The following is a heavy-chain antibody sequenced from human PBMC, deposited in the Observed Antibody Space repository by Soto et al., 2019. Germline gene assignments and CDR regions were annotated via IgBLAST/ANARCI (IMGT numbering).Heavy chain of an antibody. Sequence: SVKLSCKASGGTFTNYAISWVRQAPGQGLEWMGGIIPIFGTANYAQKFQGRVTITADESTSTAYMELSSLRSDDTAVYYCARHGDGSDYSGQCTLVPVSA. CDR1: GGTFTNYA. CDR3: ARHGDGSDY. V-gene: IGHV1-69*13. D-gene: IGHD4-17*01. J-gene: IGHJ4*02. CDR2: IIPIFGTA.